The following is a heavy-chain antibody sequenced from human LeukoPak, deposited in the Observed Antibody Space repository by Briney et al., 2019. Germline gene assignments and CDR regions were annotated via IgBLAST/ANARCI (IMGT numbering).Heavy chain of an antibody. CDR2: ISSSSSYI. J-gene: IGHJ6*03. V-gene: IGHV3-21*01. CDR1: GFTFSSYS. CDR3: ARLMVREVIMGAYYMDV. Sequence: GGSLRLSCAASGFTFSSYSMNWVRQAPGKGLEWVSSISSSSSYIYYADSVKGRFTISRDNAKNSLYLQMNSLRAEDTAVYYCARLMVREVIMGAYYMDVWGKGTTVTISS. D-gene: IGHD3-10*01.